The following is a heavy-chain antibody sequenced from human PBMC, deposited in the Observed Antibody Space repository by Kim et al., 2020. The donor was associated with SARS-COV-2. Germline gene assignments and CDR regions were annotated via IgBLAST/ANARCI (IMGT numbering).Heavy chain of an antibody. CDR1: GGSISSSSYY. CDR2: IYYSGST. V-gene: IGHV4-39*01. D-gene: IGHD4-17*01. J-gene: IGHJ6*02. CDR3: ARRGRLGYGDSRSGMDV. Sequence: SETLSLTCTVSGGSISSSSYYWGWIRQPPGKGLEWIGSIYYSGSTYYNPSLKSRVTISVDTSKNQFSLKLSSVTAADTAVYYCARRGRLGYGDSRSGMDVWGQGTTVTVSS.